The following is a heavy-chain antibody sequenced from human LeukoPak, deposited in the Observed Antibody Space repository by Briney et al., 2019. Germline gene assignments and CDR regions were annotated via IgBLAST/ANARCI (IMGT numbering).Heavy chain of an antibody. CDR1: GFTFSSYG. CDR2: ISNDGSNK. V-gene: IGHV3-30*18. Sequence: PGGSLRLSCAASGFTFSSYGMHWVSQTPGKWVEWETVISNDGSNKYYTDSVKGRFTISRDSAKDTLYLHMNSLRPEDTAVYFCAKDKYDTSGIFDYWGQGTLVTVCS. CDR3: AKDKYDTSGIFDY. D-gene: IGHD3-22*01. J-gene: IGHJ4*02.